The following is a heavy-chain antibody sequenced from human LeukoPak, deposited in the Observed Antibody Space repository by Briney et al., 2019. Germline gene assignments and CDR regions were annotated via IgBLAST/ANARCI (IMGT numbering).Heavy chain of an antibody. V-gene: IGHV4-30-4*01. Sequence: SETLSLTCTVSGGSISSGDYYWSWIRQPPGKGLEWIGYIYYSGSTYYNPSLKSRVTISVDTSKNQFSLKLSSVTAADTAVYYCARGYTAMVTPHFDYWGQGTLVTVSS. CDR3: ARGYTAMVTPHFDY. CDR2: IYYSGST. D-gene: IGHD5-18*01. CDR1: GGSISSGDYY. J-gene: IGHJ4*02.